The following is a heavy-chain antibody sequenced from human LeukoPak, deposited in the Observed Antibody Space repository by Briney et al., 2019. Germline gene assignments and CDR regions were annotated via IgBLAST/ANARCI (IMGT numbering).Heavy chain of an antibody. CDR2: INHSGST. CDR1: GGSFSGYY. V-gene: IGHV4-34*01. CDR3: ARVGRFGELFRKRGPFDY. J-gene: IGHJ4*02. D-gene: IGHD3-10*01. Sequence: SETLSLTCAVYGGSFSGYYWSWIRQPPGKGLEWIGEINHSGSTNYNPSLKSRVTISVDTSKNQFPLKPSSVTAADTAVYYCARVGRFGELFRKRGPFDYWGQGTLVTVSS.